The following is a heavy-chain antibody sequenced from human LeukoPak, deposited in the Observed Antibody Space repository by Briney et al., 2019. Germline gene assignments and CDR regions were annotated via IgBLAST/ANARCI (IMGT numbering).Heavy chain of an antibody. D-gene: IGHD1-26*01. CDR2: IYYSGST. Sequence: PSETLSLTCTISGGSISSYYWSWIRQPPGKGLEWIGYIYYSGSTNYNPSLKSRVTISVDTSKKQFSLKLSSVTAADTAVYYCAREGGSYSNYFDYWGQGTLVTVSS. CDR3: AREGGSYSNYFDY. J-gene: IGHJ4*02. V-gene: IGHV4-59*01. CDR1: GGSISSYY.